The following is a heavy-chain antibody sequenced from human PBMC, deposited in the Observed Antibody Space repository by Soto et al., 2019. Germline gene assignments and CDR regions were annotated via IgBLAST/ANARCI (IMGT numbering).Heavy chain of an antibody. J-gene: IGHJ4*02. CDR2: IYPGDSDT. Sequence: GEPLKIACKGSVYSFTSYWIGWVRQMPGKGLEWMGIIYPGDSDTRYSPSFQGQVTISADKSISTAYLQWSSLKASDTAMYYCARARYFDWPKYYFDYWGQGTLVTVSS. V-gene: IGHV5-51*01. CDR3: ARARYFDWPKYYFDY. CDR1: VYSFTSYW. D-gene: IGHD3-9*01.